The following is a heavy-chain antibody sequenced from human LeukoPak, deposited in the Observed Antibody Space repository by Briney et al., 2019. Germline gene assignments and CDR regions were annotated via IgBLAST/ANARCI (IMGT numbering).Heavy chain of an antibody. V-gene: IGHV1-2*02. CDR1: GYTFTSYG. D-gene: IGHD6-13*01. Sequence: ASVKVSCKASGYTFTSYGISWVRQAPGQGLEWMGWINLKSGDKNYEQKFQGRVTMTRDTSINTVYMELSRLSSDDTAVFYCARDRIAAPGGAYWFDPWGQGTLVIVSS. J-gene: IGHJ5*02. CDR2: INLKSGDK. CDR3: ARDRIAAPGGAYWFDP.